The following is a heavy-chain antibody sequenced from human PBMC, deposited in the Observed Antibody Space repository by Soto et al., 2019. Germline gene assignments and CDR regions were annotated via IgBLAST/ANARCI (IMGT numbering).Heavy chain of an antibody. CDR2: TYSGGTT. CDR1: GLTVSINY. CDR3: ARETYGMDV. J-gene: IGHJ6*02. V-gene: IGHV3-53*01. Sequence: GGSLRLSCAASGLTVSINYMSWVRQAPGKGLEWVSVTYSGGTTYYADSVKGRFTISRDNSENTLYLQMNSLTAEDTAVYYCARETYGMDVWGQGTTVTVSS.